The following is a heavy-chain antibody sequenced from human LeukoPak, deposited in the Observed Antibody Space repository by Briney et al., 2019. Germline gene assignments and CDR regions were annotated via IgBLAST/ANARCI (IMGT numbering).Heavy chain of an antibody. V-gene: IGHV3-64*02. CDR3: ARDGGDGYNLDY. Sequence: GGSLRLSCAASGFTFSSYAMHWVRQAPGKGLEYVSAISSNGGSTYYADSVKGRFTISRDNSKNTLYLQMGSLRAEDMAVYYCARDGGDGYNLDYWGQGTLVTVSS. CDR1: GFTFSSYA. D-gene: IGHD5-24*01. CDR2: ISSNGGST. J-gene: IGHJ4*02.